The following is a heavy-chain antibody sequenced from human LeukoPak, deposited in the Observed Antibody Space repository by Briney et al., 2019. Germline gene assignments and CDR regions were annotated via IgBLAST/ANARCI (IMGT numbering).Heavy chain of an antibody. CDR1: GYTFTAYY. Sequence: ASVRVSCKASGYTFTAYYIHWVRQAPGQGLEWMGWINPKNADTDYAQNFRGRVTMTRDTSISTVYMELSRLRSDDTAVYYCARDEGSSSVNALDIWGQRTMITVSS. V-gene: IGHV1-2*02. CDR3: ARDEGSSSVNALDI. CDR2: INPKNADT. J-gene: IGHJ3*02. D-gene: IGHD6-6*01.